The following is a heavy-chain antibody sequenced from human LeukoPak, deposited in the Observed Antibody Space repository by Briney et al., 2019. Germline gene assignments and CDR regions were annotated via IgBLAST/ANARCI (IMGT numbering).Heavy chain of an antibody. CDR2: IKQDGSDK. D-gene: IGHD4/OR15-4a*01. J-gene: IGHJ4*02. CDR1: GFTSTSYW. Sequence: VRSLRLSCAPSGFTSTSYWMCSVRQAPENGLEWVAIIKQDGSDKYYVDSVEGRFIISRDNAKNSLYLQMNSLRAEETAVYYCLTSTRSHRFDYWGQGTLVTVSP. V-gene: IGHV3-7*01. CDR3: LTSTRSHRFDY.